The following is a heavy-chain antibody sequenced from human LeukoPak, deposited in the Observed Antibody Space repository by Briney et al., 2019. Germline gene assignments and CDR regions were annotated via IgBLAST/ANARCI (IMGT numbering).Heavy chain of an antibody. D-gene: IGHD6-13*01. CDR3: ARDESSSRASDI. CDR2: IWYHGSNK. J-gene: IGHJ3*02. V-gene: IGHV3-33*01. CDR1: GFTFSNYG. Sequence: PGRSLRLSCVASGFTFSNYGMHWVRQVPGKGLEWVAIIWYHGSNKYYVDSVKGRFTISRDNSKNTLYLQMNSLRAEDTAVYYCARDESSSRASDIWGQGTMVTVSS.